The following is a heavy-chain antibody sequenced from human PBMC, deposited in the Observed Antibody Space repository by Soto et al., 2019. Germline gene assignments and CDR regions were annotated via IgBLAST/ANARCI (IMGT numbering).Heavy chain of an antibody. CDR1: GFTFDDYG. J-gene: IGHJ4*02. V-gene: IGHV3-20*04. Sequence: EVQQVESGGGVLRPGGSLRLSCAASGFTFDDYGMSWARQAPGKGLEWVSGVNWNGGSTGYADSVKGRFTICRDNAKNCLHLHTNSLRSVDTALYYSVRRASLILDYWGQGTLVTVSS. D-gene: IGHD3-16*01. CDR3: VRRASLILDY. CDR2: VNWNGGST.